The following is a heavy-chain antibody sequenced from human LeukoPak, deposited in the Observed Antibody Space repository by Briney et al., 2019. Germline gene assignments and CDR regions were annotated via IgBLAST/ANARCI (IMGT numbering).Heavy chain of an antibody. CDR3: AKGGRDGYNLGSYYMDV. Sequence: GGSLRLSCVASGFTFSSYGMHWVRQAPGKGLEWVAFIRYDGSNKYYADSVKGRFTISRDNSKNTLYLQMNSLRAEDTAVYYCAKGGRDGYNLGSYYMDVWGKGTTVTVSS. J-gene: IGHJ6*03. CDR2: IRYDGSNK. V-gene: IGHV3-30*02. D-gene: IGHD5-24*01. CDR1: GFTFSSYG.